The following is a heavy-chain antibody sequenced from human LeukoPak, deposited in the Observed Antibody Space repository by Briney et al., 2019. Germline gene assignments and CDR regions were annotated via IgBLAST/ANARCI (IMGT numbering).Heavy chain of an antibody. J-gene: IGHJ4*02. CDR2: IKQDGSEK. CDR1: GFTFSSYW. D-gene: IGHD4-17*01. Sequence: QPGGSLRLSCAASGFTFSSYWMSWVRQAPGKGLEWVANIKQDGSEKYYVDSVKGRFTISRDNAKNSLYLQMNSLRAEDTAVYYCARDFVSMDYGDYAGYWGQGTLVTVSS. V-gene: IGHV3-7*01. CDR3: ARDFVSMDYGDYAGY.